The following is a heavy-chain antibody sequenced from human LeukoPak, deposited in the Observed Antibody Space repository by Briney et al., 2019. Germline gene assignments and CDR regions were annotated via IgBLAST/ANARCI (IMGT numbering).Heavy chain of an antibody. V-gene: IGHV3-21*01. Sequence: GGSLRLSCAASGVTFSSYSMNWVRQAPGKGLEWVSSISSSSSYIYYADSVKGRFTISRDNAKNSLYLQMDSLRAEDTAVYYCARGNYYYGMDVWGQGTTVTVSS. CDR2: ISSSSSYI. CDR1: GVTFSSYS. J-gene: IGHJ6*02. CDR3: ARGNYYYGMDV.